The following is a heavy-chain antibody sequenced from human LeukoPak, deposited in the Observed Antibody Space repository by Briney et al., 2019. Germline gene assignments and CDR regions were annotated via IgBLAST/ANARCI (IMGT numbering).Heavy chain of an antibody. CDR2: ISSSSTYI. J-gene: IGHJ4*02. V-gene: IGHV3-21*01. CDR3: ARVYSSSWYVDY. Sequence: GGSLRLSCTASGFTLNNYWMSWVRQAPGKGLEWVSSISSSSTYIYYADSVKGRFTISRDNAENSLYLQMNSLRAEDTAVYYCARVYSSSWYVDYWGQGTLVAVSS. CDR1: GFTLNNYW. D-gene: IGHD6-13*01.